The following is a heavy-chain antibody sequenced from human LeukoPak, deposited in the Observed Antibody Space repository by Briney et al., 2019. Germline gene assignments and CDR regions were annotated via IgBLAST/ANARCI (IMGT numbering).Heavy chain of an antibody. CDR1: GFTFSSYA. V-gene: IGHV3-23*01. Sequence: GWSLRVSCEASGFTFSSYAMSWVRQAPGKGLEGVSAISDSGSSTYDADSVKGRFTISRDNSKNTLYLQMHSLRAEDTAVYYRAKQLGYCSDGSCYFESWGQGTLVTVSS. CDR2: ISDSGSST. CDR3: AKQLGYCSDGSCYFES. D-gene: IGHD2-15*01. J-gene: IGHJ4*02.